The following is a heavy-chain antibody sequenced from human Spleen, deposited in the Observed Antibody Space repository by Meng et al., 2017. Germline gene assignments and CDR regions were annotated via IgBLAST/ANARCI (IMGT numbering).Heavy chain of an antibody. J-gene: IGHJ4*02. CDR1: GGSISSSSYY. CDR3: ARIPYGSGSYYIDY. V-gene: IGHV4-39*07. CDR2: IYYSGST. D-gene: IGHD3-10*01. Sequence: SETLSLTCTVSGGSISSSSYYWGWIRQPPGKGLEWIGSIYYSGSTNYNPSLKSRVTISVDTSKNQFSLKLSSVTAADTAVYYCARIPYGSGSYYIDYWGQGTLVTVSS.